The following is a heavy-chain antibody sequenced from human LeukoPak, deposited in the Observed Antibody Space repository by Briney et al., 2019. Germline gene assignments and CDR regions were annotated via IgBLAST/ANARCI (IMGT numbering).Heavy chain of an antibody. Sequence: GGSLRLSCAASGFTFTNYCMHWVRQPPGKGLVWVSQICTDETTIRYADSVKGRFTISRDNAKNTLYLQMSSLRVEDTAVYYCVRGVPVTPGIDYWGQGTLVTVSS. J-gene: IGHJ4*02. CDR1: GFTFTNYC. D-gene: IGHD2-2*01. CDR2: ICTDETTI. CDR3: VRGVPVTPGIDY. V-gene: IGHV3-74*01.